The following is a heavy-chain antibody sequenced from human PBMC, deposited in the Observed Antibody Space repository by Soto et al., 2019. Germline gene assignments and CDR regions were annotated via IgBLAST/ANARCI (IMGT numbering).Heavy chain of an antibody. V-gene: IGHV3-33*01. CDR2: IWFDGSDK. Sequence: GGSIRIACAASGFTFSSYGMHGFRQAPGKGLEWVALIWFDGSDKYYTESVKGRFTISRDNSKSTLYLQMNSLRAEDTAVYYCARLYCSASSCYSVGAFDIMGQGTMVTVSS. CDR1: GFTFSSYG. CDR3: ARLYCSASSCYSVGAFDI. J-gene: IGHJ3*02. D-gene: IGHD2-15*01.